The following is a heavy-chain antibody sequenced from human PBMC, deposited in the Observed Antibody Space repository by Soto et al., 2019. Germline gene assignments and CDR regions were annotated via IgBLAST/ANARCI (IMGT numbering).Heavy chain of an antibody. CDR2: INAGNGNT. D-gene: IGHD2-21*02. V-gene: IGHV1-3*01. Sequence: ASVKVSCKASGYTFTSYGISWVRQAPGQRLEWMGWINAGNGNTKYSQKFQGRVTITRDTSASTAYMELSSLRSEDTAVYYCARSIVVVTALDYWGQGTLVTVSS. CDR3: ARSIVVVTALDY. J-gene: IGHJ4*02. CDR1: GYTFTSYG.